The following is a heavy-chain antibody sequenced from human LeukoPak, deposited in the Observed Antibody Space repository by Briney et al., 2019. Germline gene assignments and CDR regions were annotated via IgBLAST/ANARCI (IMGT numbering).Heavy chain of an antibody. V-gene: IGHV3-30*18. CDR3: AKDGEALTPAWECSFDY. CDR2: ISYDGSNK. D-gene: IGHD1-26*01. Sequence: PGRSLRLSCAASGFTFSSYGMHWVRQAPGKGLEWVAVISYDGSNKYYADSVKGRFTISRDNSKNTLYLQMNSLRAEDTAVYYCAKDGEALTPAWECSFDYWGQGTLVTVSS. CDR1: GFTFSSYG. J-gene: IGHJ4*02.